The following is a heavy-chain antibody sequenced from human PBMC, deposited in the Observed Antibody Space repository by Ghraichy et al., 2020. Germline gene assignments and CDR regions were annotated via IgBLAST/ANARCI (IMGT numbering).Heavy chain of an antibody. CDR1: GGSISSYY. J-gene: IGHJ4*02. CDR2: IYYSGST. CDR3: ARHPGVVIPYFDY. V-gene: IGHV4-59*08. Sequence: SETLSLTCTVSGGSISSYYWSWIRQPPGKGLEWIGYIYYSGSTNYNPSLKSRVTISVDTSKNQFSLKLSSVTAADTAVYYCARHPGVVIPYFDYWGQGTLVTVSS. D-gene: IGHD3-3*01.